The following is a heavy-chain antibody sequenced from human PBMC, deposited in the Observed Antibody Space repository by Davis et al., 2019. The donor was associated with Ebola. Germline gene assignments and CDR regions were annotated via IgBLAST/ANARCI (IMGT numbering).Heavy chain of an antibody. Sequence: LQIRSLTCAISGDSVSSNRGVWNWIRQSPSRGLEWLGRTYYRSKWYNDYAVSVKSRITINPDTSKNQFSLQLNSVTPEDTAVYYCARQYYYYYGMDVWGQGTTVTVSS. CDR3: ARQYYYYYGMDV. CDR2: TYYRSKWYN. V-gene: IGHV6-1*01. J-gene: IGHJ6*02. CDR1: GDSVSSNRGV.